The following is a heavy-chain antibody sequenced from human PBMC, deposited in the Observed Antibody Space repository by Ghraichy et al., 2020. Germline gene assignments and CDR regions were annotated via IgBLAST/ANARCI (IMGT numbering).Heavy chain of an antibody. V-gene: IGHV3-48*03. D-gene: IGHD4-23*01. CDR1: GFTFSSYE. CDR2: ISGSGSII. Sequence: GGSLRLSCAASGFTFSSYEMNWVRQAPGKGLEWVSYISGSGSIIYYADFVEGRFTISRDNAKNSLYLQMNSLRVEDTAVYYCARDARVGGDYLDFWGQGTLVTVSS. J-gene: IGHJ4*02. CDR3: ARDARVGGDYLDF.